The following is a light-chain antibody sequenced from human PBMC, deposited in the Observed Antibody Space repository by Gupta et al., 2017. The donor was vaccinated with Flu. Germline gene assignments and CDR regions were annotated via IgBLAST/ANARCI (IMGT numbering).Light chain of an antibody. V-gene: IGKV3-15*01. CDR3: QQYDTWPYS. CDR2: GAV. CDR1: RVIYGR. Sequence: GERATLSCRASRVIYGRLAWYQQKPGQGPRLLMSGAVTRAAEIPARFSGSGSATEFTLTIDSLQSEDSAVYYCQQYDTWPYSFGQGTKVEIK. J-gene: IGKJ2*03.